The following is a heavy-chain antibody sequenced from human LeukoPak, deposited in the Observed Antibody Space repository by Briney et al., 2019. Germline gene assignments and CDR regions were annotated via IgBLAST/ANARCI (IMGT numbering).Heavy chain of an antibody. V-gene: IGHV1-69*01. CDR2: IIPIFGTA. Sequence: SVKVSCNGSTGTFSSYAISWVRQAPGQGLEWMGGIIPIFGTANYAQKFQGRVTITADESTSTAYMELSSLRSEDTAVYYCALVGAHKVLSGDYWGQGTLVTVSS. CDR1: TGTFSSYA. D-gene: IGHD1-26*01. J-gene: IGHJ4*02. CDR3: ALVGAHKVLSGDY.